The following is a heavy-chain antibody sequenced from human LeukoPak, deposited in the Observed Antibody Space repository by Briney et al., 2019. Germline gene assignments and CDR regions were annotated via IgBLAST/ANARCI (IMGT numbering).Heavy chain of an antibody. J-gene: IGHJ4*02. V-gene: IGHV3-15*05. CDR2: LKSKIDGGAT. Sequence: PGGSLRLSCAASGFTVSNAWMNWVRQAPGKGLEWLGRLKSKIDGGATDYAAPAKGRFTISRDDSKNTLYLQLNSLRTEDTAVYYCTTHLQYGGNSGWGQGTLVTVSS. CDR1: GFTVSNAW. D-gene: IGHD4-23*01. CDR3: TTHLQYGGNSG.